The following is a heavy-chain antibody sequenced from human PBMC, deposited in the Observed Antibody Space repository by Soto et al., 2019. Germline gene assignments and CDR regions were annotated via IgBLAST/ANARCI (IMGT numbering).Heavy chain of an antibody. Sequence: LSLTCTVSGGSISSSSYYWGWIRQPPGKGLEWIGSIYYSGSTYYNPSLKSRVTISEDTSNLQFALKLSSVTAADTAVYSCARLLTSYYDSGVPISTYYFGYWGQGSLGT. V-gene: IGHV4-39*01. J-gene: IGHJ4*02. CDR2: IYYSGST. CDR3: ARLLTSYYDSGVPISTYYFGY. D-gene: IGHD3-22*01. CDR1: GGSISSSSYY.